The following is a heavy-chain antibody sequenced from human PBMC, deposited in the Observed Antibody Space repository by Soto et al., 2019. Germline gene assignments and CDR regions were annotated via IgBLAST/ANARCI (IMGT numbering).Heavy chain of an antibody. CDR3: ARDFDSRGYYEQQPFDY. V-gene: IGHV3-33*01. CDR1: GFTFSSYG. Sequence: PGGSLRLSCAASGFTFSSYGMHWVRQAPGKGLEWVAVIWFDGSYKYYADSVKGRFTISRDNSKNTLYLQMSSLRAADTAVYYCARDFDSRGYYEQQPFDYWGQGTLVTVPQ. J-gene: IGHJ4*02. D-gene: IGHD3-22*01. CDR2: IWFDGSYK.